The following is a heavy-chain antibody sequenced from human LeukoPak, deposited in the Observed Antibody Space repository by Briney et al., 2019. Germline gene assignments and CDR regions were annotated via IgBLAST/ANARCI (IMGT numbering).Heavy chain of an antibody. CDR2: IYYSGRT. CDR1: GGSISFYY. V-gene: IGHV4-59*01. D-gene: IGHD1-7*01. Sequence: PSETLSLTCTVSGGSISFYYWSWIRQAPGKGLEWIGYIYYSGRTNYNPSLKSRITISVDASKNQFSLKLSSVTAADTAVYYCAREGTSYSYYGMDVWGQGTTVTVSS. J-gene: IGHJ6*02. CDR3: AREGTSYSYYGMDV.